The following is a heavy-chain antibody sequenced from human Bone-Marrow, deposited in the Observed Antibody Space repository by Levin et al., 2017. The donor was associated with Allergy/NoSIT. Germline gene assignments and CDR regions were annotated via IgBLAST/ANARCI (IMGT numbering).Heavy chain of an antibody. CDR3: ARGGYADMYFYYYMDV. Sequence: ASVKVSCKVSGGTLRRNAISWVRQAPGQGLEWMGGIIADFGTTNYAQSFEGRITITADASTSTVYMEMRSLRSDDAAIYYCARGGYADMYFYYYMDVWGKGTTVTVSS. CDR1: GGTLRRNA. D-gene: IGHD2-2*01. CDR2: IIADFGTT. J-gene: IGHJ6*03. V-gene: IGHV1-69*13.